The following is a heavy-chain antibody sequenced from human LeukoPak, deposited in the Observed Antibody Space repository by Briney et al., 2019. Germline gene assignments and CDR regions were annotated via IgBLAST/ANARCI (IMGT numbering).Heavy chain of an antibody. J-gene: IGHJ4*02. CDR2: ISWDGRNT. CDR3: AILALRSGNLETFDY. CDR1: GFTFDDYA. V-gene: IGHV3-43D*03. D-gene: IGHD3/OR15-3a*01. Sequence: GGSLRLSCAASGFTFDDYAMHWVRQAPGKGLEWVSLISWDGRNTYYADSVKGRFTVSRDNSKNSLYMQMNSLRAEDTALYYCAILALRSGNLETFDYWGQGTLVTVSS.